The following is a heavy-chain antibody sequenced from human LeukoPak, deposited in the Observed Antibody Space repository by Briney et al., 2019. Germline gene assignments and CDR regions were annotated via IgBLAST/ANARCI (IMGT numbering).Heavy chain of an antibody. J-gene: IGHJ4*02. CDR3: ARIRSYDSSGLDY. D-gene: IGHD3-22*01. V-gene: IGHV3-11*06. Sequence: GGSLRLSCAASGFTFSDYYMSWIRQAPGKGLEWVSYISSSSSYTNYADSVKGRFTISRDNAKNSLYLQMNSLRAEDTAVYYCARIRSYDSSGLDYWGQGTLVTVTA. CDR1: GFTFSDYY. CDR2: ISSSSSYT.